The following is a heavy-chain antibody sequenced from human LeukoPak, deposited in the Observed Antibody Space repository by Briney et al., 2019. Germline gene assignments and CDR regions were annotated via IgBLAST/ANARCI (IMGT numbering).Heavy chain of an antibody. D-gene: IGHD3-10*02. CDR2: FFQSEKS. V-gene: IGHV4-38-2*01. J-gene: IGHJ4*02. CDR3: ARVLPVPYLLDS. Sequence: SETLSLTCGISGHSTTRGYYWAWFRQSPGKALEWIATFFQSEKSFYNASLKSRVLMSLDTSMSQFSLNLTSVTAADTAVYYCARVLPVPYLLDSWGQGTHVTVSS. CDR1: GHSTTRGYY.